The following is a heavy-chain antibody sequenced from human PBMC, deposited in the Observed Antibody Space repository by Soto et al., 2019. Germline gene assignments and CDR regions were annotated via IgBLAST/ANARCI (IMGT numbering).Heavy chain of an antibody. V-gene: IGHV1-3*01. CDR1: GYTFTSYA. J-gene: IGHJ4*02. CDR3: ARDRARGYSYGKSDY. D-gene: IGHD5-18*01. Sequence: ASVKVSCRASGYTFTSYAMQWVRQAPGQRLEWMGWINAGNGNTKYSQKFQGRVTITRDTSASTAYMELSSLRSEDAAVYYCARDRARGYSYGKSDYWGQGTLVTVSS. CDR2: INAGNGNT.